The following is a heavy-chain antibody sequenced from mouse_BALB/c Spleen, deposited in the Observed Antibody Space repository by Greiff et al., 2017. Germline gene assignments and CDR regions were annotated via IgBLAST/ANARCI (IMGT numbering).Heavy chain of an antibody. Sequence: VQVVESGPGLVAPSQSLSITCTVSGFSLTSYGVHWVRQPPGKGLEWLGVIWAGGSTNYNSALMSRLSISKDNSKSQVFLKMNSLQTDDTAMYYCARGGYYGYGYAMDYWGQGTSVTVSS. CDR3: ARGGYYGYGYAMDY. D-gene: IGHD1-2*01. CDR1: GFSLTSYG. CDR2: IWAGGST. J-gene: IGHJ4*01. V-gene: IGHV2-9*02.